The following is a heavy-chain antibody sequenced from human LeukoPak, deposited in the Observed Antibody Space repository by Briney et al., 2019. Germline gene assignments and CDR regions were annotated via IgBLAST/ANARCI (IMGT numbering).Heavy chain of an antibody. D-gene: IGHD1-1*01. J-gene: IGHJ4*02. CDR3: ARGYGLAY. CDR2: IKQEGSEK. CDR1: GFTFSDYW. Sequence: PGGSLRLSCTASGFTFSDYWMSWVRQAPGKGLEWVANIKQEGSEKYYVDSVKGRFTISRDNSKNSLYLQMNSLRAEDTAVYYCARGYGLAYWGQGTLVTVSS. V-gene: IGHV3-7*03.